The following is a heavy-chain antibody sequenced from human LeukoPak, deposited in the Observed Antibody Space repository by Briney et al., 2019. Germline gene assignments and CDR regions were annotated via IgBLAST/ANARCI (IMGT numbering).Heavy chain of an antibody. CDR3: ARDLNPSIAAPGDV. D-gene: IGHD6-6*01. J-gene: IGHJ6*04. Sequence: ASVKVSCKASGYTFTGYYMHWVRQAPGQGLEWMGWISAYNGNTNYAQKLQGRVTMTTDTSTSTAYMELRSLRSDDTAVYYCARDLNPSIAAPGDVWGKGTTVTVSP. CDR1: GYTFTGYY. V-gene: IGHV1-18*04. CDR2: ISAYNGNT.